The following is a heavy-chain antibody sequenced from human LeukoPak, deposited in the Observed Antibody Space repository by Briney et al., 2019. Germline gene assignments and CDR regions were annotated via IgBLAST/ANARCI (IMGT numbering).Heavy chain of an antibody. Sequence: GGSLRLSCEGSAFIFSGHWMNWVRQTPGKGLEWVASIKEDGSVRQYVDSVKGRFSISRDNSKNTLYLQMNSLRAEDTAVYYCAGDGYNFVFDYWGQGTLVTVSS. CDR2: IKEDGSVR. CDR1: AFIFSGHW. D-gene: IGHD5-24*01. V-gene: IGHV3-7*03. J-gene: IGHJ4*02. CDR3: AGDGYNFVFDY.